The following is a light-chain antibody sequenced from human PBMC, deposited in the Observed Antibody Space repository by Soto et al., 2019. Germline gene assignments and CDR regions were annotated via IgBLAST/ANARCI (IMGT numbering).Light chain of an antibody. V-gene: IGKV3-20*01. Sequence: EIVLTQSPGTLSLSPGERATLSCRASQSVSSSSLAWYQHKPGQAPRLLIYAAFRRATGIPDRFSGSGSGTDFTLTISRLEPEDFAEFYCQQYASSPLTFGGGTKVEIK. CDR1: QSVSSSS. J-gene: IGKJ4*01. CDR2: AAF. CDR3: QQYASSPLT.